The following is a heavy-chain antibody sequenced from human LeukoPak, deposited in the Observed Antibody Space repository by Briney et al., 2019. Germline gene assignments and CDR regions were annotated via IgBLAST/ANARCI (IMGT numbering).Heavy chain of an antibody. CDR1: GGTFSSYA. CDR2: IIPIFGTA. J-gene: IGHJ6*02. V-gene: IGHV1-69*01. Sequence: GSSVKVSCKASGGTFSSYAISWVRQAPGQGLEWMGGIIPIFGTANYAQKFQGRVTITADESTSTAYMELSSLRSEDTAVYYCARDRGIVVVPAAESYYYYGMDAWGQGTTVTVSS. CDR3: ARDRGIVVVPAAESYYYYGMDA. D-gene: IGHD2-2*01.